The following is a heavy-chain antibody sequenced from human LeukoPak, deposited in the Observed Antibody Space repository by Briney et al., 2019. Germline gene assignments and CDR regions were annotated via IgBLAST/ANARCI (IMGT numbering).Heavy chain of an antibody. CDR3: AKDATAVIGTVYMDV. CDR1: GFTFSDYY. D-gene: IGHD4-11*01. V-gene: IGHV3-11*04. Sequence: GGSLRLSCTASGFTFSDYYMSWIRQAPGKGVEWVSYISSSASTIHYADSVEGRFTISRDNAKNSLYLQMNSLRAEDTAVYYCAKDATAVIGTVYMDVWGKGTTVTISS. CDR2: ISSSASTI. J-gene: IGHJ6*03.